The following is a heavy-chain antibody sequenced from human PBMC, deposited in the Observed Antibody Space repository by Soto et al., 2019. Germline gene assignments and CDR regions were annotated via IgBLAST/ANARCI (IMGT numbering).Heavy chain of an antibody. Sequence: GGSLRLSCAASGFTFSSYAMSWVRQAPGKGLEWVSAISGSGGSTYYADSVKGRFTISRDNSKNTLYLQMNSLRAEDTAVYYCAKEKGEYGDSSFYFDYWGQGTLVTVSS. D-gene: IGHD4-17*01. J-gene: IGHJ4*02. CDR3: AKEKGEYGDSSFYFDY. V-gene: IGHV3-23*01. CDR2: ISGSGGST. CDR1: GFTFSSYA.